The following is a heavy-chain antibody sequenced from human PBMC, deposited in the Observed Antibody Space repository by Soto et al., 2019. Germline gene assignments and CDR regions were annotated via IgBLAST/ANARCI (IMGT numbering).Heavy chain of an antibody. CDR2: IVVGSGNT. J-gene: IGHJ3*02. Sequence: SVKVSCKASGFTLTNSAVQWVRQARGQRPEWIGWIVVGSGNTDYAQKFQERVTITRDMSTSTAYMELSSLRSEDTAVYYCAADPDYYDGSRDIWGQGTMVTVSS. V-gene: IGHV1-58*01. D-gene: IGHD3-22*01. CDR1: GFTLTNSA. CDR3: AADPDYYDGSRDI.